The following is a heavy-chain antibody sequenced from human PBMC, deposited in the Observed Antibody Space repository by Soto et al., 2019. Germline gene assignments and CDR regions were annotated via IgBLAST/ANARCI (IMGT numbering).Heavy chain of an antibody. V-gene: IGHV3-15*07. J-gene: IGHJ3*02. CDR2: IKSKTDGGTT. Sequence: GGSLRLSCAASGFTFSNAWMNWVRQAPGKGLEWVGRIKSKTDGGTTDYAAPVKGRFTISRDDSKNTLYLQMNSLKTEDTAVYYCTTGPYDYVWGSYRYPEPDAFDIWGQGTMVTVSS. CDR3: TTGPYDYVWGSYRYPEPDAFDI. D-gene: IGHD3-16*02. CDR1: GFTFSNAW.